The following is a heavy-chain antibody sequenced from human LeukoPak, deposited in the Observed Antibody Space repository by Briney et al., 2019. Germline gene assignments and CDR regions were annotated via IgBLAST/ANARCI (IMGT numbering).Heavy chain of an antibody. V-gene: IGHV3-23*01. CDR2: ISGSGGST. Sequence: GAPLRLSCAASGFTFSTYAMSWVRQAPGKGLEWVSSISGSGGSTSYADSVKGRFTISRDNSKNTLYLQMNSLGADDTAVYYCAKRGVAVAATSWFDYWGQGTLVTVSS. CDR3: AKRGVAVAATSWFDY. CDR1: GFTFSTYA. J-gene: IGHJ4*02. D-gene: IGHD2-15*01.